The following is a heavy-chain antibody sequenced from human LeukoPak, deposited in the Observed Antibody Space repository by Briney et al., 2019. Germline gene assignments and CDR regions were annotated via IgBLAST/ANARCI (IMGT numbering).Heavy chain of an antibody. Sequence: SETLSLTCAVYGGSFGGYYWSWIRQPPGKGLEWIGEINHSGSTNYNPSLTSRATISVDTSKNQFSLKLSSVAAADTAVYYLARRDDILTGYYHPFDYWGQGTLVTVSS. CDR1: GGSFGGYY. J-gene: IGHJ4*02. CDR2: INHSGST. D-gene: IGHD3-9*01. V-gene: IGHV4-34*01. CDR3: ARRDDILTGYYHPFDY.